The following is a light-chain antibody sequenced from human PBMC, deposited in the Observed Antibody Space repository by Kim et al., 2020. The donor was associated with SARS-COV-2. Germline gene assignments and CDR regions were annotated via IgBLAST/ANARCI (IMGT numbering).Light chain of an antibody. CDR2: GKN. J-gene: IGLJ2*01. CDR3: TSRASSGKVD. V-gene: IGLV3-19*01. Sequence: YQQKPGQAPVLVIYGKNNRPSGIPDRFSGSTSGNTTSLTITGAQAEEESDYYSTSRASSGKVDFGG.